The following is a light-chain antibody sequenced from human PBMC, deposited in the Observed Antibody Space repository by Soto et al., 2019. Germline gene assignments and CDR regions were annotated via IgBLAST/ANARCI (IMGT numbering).Light chain of an antibody. CDR2: GAF. CDR3: QQYGSPPMYT. J-gene: IGKJ2*01. CDR1: QSVSSTY. V-gene: IGKV3-20*01. Sequence: EIVLTQSPGTLSLSPGERATLSCRASQSVSSTYFSWYQQKPGQAPRPLIYGAFTRATGIPDRFSGSWSGTDFTLTISRLEPEDFAVYYCQQYGSPPMYTFGQGTRLEIK.